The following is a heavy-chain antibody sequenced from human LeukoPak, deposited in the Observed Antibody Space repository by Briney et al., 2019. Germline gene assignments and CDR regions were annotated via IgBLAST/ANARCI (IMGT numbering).Heavy chain of an antibody. J-gene: IGHJ6*02. D-gene: IGHD3-10*01. CDR3: ASSYYGSGSYSRHYYYYGMDV. CDR1: GYTFTSYY. CDR2: INPSGGST. V-gene: IGHV1-46*01. Sequence: GASVKVSCKASGYTFTSYYMHWVRQAPGQGLEWMGIINPSGGSTSYAQKFQGRVTMTRDTSTSTVYMKLSSLRSEDTAVYYCASSYYGSGSYSRHYYYYGMDVWGQGTTVTVSS.